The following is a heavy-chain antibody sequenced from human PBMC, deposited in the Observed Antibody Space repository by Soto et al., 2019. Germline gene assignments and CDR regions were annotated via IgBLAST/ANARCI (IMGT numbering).Heavy chain of an antibody. CDR3: ARNGLTAYMAYYFAF. CDR1: GGSISSPHDY. Sequence: PSETLSLTCTVSGGSISSPHDYWGWIRKSPGRGLEWIGSIYYTGSSYYNPSLKSRITVSVDTSKNQFSLNLTSVTAADTAVYYCARNGLTAYMAYYFAFWGQGTQDTLSS. J-gene: IGHJ4*02. D-gene: IGHD3-16*01. V-gene: IGHV4-39*01. CDR2: IYYTGSS.